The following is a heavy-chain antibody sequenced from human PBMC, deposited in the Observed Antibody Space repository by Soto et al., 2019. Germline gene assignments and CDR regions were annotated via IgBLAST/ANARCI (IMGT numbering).Heavy chain of an antibody. CDR2: INPNSGGT. J-gene: IGHJ6*02. CDR3: ARDRAAARPYYYYGMDV. D-gene: IGHD6-6*01. CDR1: GYTFTGYY. V-gene: IGHV1-2*02. Sequence: QVQLVQSGAEVKKPGASVKVSCKASGYTFTGYYMHWVRQAPGQGLEWMGWINPNSGGTNYAQKFQGRVTITADESTSTAYMELSSLRSEDTAVYYCARDRAAARPYYYYGMDVWGQGTTVTVSS.